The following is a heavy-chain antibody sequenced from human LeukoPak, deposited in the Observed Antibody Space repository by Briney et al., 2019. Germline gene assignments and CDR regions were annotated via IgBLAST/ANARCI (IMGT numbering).Heavy chain of an antibody. V-gene: IGHV3-7*01. CDR2: IKEDGTHK. Sequence: GGSLRLSCAASGFTFSSYWMSWVRQAPGKGLEWAANIKEDGTHKYYVGSVRGRFTSSRDNAKNLLYLQMNGLGAEATAIYYFGREGRGTRAAFDVWGEGTMVTV. D-gene: IGHD2-8*01. CDR1: GFTFSSYW. CDR3: GREGRGTRAAFDV. J-gene: IGHJ3*01.